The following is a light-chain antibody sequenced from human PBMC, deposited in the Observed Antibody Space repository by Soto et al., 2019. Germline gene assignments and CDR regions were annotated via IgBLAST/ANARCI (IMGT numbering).Light chain of an antibody. Sequence: QSVLTQPASVSGSPGQSITVSCTGTSRDVGNYNFVSWYQQHPGKAPKVIIYDVSNRPSGVSDRFSASKSGNTASLTISGLQTEDEAVYFCSSDTSGSVLFGGGTKVTVL. J-gene: IGLJ3*02. CDR2: DVS. CDR3: SSDTSGSVL. CDR1: SRDVGNYNF. V-gene: IGLV2-14*01.